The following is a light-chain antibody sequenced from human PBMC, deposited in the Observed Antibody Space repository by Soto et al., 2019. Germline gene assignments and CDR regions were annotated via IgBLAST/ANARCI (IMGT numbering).Light chain of an antibody. J-gene: IGLJ1*01. CDR2: EVS. Sequence: QSVLTRPASVSGSPGQSITISCTGTSSDVGGYNFVSWYQQHPGEAPKLIIYEVSNRPSGVSYRFSASKSGNTASLTISGLQAEDEADYYCSSYTTGSPYVFGGGTKVTVL. V-gene: IGLV2-14*01. CDR1: SSDVGGYNF. CDR3: SSYTTGSPYV.